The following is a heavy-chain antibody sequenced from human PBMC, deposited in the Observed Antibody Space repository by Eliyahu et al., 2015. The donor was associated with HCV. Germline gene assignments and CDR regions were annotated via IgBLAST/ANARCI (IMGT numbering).Heavy chain of an antibody. V-gene: IGHV3-20*04. CDR3: ARDQEPWRFNDYFDY. D-gene: IGHD1-1*01. Sequence: EVQLVESGGGVVRPGGSLRLSCAASGFTFXGYGMSWVRQAPGKGLEWVSGINWNGGSTGYADSVKGRFTISRDNAKNSLYLQMNSLRAEDTALYYCARDQEPWRFNDYFDYWGQGTLVTVSS. J-gene: IGHJ4*02. CDR1: GFTFXGYG. CDR2: INWNGGST.